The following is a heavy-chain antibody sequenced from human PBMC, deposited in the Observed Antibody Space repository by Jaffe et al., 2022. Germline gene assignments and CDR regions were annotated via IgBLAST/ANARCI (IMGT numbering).Heavy chain of an antibody. CDR2: ISAYNGNT. V-gene: IGHV1-18*01. CDR3: ARDNHGRYDYIWGSLGFGDY. CDR1: GYTFTSYG. D-gene: IGHD3-16*01. J-gene: IGHJ4*02. Sequence: QVQLVQSGAEVKKPGASVKVSCKASGYTFTSYGISWVRQAPGQGLEWMGWISAYNGNTNYAQKLQGRVTMTTDTSTSTAYMELRSLRSDDTAVYYCARDNHGRYDYIWGSLGFGDYWGQGTLVTVSS.